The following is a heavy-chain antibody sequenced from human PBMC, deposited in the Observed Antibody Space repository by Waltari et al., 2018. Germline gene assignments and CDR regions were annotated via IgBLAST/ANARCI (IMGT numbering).Heavy chain of an antibody. CDR3: ARVEYSYGPYCFDS. J-gene: IGHJ4*02. CDR2: ISSNENTT. Sequence: EVQLVESGGGLVQPGGSLRLSCEASGFTFSSYWRPGVRQAPGKGLGWVSRISSNENTTTYADSVKGRFTISRDNAKNTLYLQMNSLRAEDTAVYYCARVEYSYGPYCFDSWGQGTPVTVSS. V-gene: IGHV3-74*01. CDR1: GFTFSSYW. D-gene: IGHD5-18*01.